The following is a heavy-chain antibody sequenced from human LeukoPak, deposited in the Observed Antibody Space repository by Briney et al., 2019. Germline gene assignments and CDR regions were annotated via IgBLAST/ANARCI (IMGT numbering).Heavy chain of an antibody. CDR3: ARDYGSGSTIDY. Sequence: GESLKISCKGSGYSFTTYWISWVRQMPGKGLEWMGRVDPRDSYTNYSPSFQGHVTISVDKSISTAYLQWSSLKASDTAMHYCARDYGSGSTIDYWGQGTLVTVSS. V-gene: IGHV5-10-1*01. D-gene: IGHD3-10*01. J-gene: IGHJ4*02. CDR1: GYSFTTYW. CDR2: VDPRDSYT.